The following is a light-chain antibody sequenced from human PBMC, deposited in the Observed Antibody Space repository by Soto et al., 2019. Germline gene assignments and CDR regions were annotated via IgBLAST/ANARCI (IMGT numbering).Light chain of an antibody. CDR2: GDN. CDR3: QSYDSSLSGVL. J-gene: IGLJ2*01. CDR1: ASNIGANYD. V-gene: IGLV1-40*01. Sequence: QSALTQPPSVSGAPGQRVTISCTGSASNIGANYDVHWYHQLPGAAPKLLIRGDNNRPSGVPDRFSASKSATSASLAITGLQAEDEGDYYCQSYDSSLSGVLFGGGTKLTVL.